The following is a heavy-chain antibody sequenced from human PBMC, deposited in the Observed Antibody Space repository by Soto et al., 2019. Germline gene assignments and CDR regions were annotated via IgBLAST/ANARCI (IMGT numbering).Heavy chain of an antibody. CDR2: IYYSGST. D-gene: IGHD3-9*01. V-gene: IGHV4-31*03. Sequence: SETLSLTCTVSGGSISSGGYYWSWIRQHPGKGLEWIGYIYYSGSTYYNPSLKSRVTISVDTSKNQFSLKLSSVTAADTAVYYCARERITISSNWLDPWGQGTLVTVSS. CDR3: ARERITISSNWLDP. J-gene: IGHJ5*02. CDR1: GGSISSGGYY.